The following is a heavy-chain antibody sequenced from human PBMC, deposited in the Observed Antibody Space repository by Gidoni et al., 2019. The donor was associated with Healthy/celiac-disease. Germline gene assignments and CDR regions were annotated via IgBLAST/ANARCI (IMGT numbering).Heavy chain of an antibody. CDR3: ARTSGTYYGMDV. D-gene: IGHD1-7*01. CDR1: GFTFSSYG. Sequence: QVQLVESGGGVVQPGRSLRLPGAASGFTFSSYGMHWVRQAPGKVLEWVAVIWYDGSNKYYADSVKGRFTISRDNSKNTLYLQMNSLRAEDTAVYYCARTSGTYYGMDVWGQGTTVTVSS. CDR2: IWYDGSNK. V-gene: IGHV3-33*01. J-gene: IGHJ6*02.